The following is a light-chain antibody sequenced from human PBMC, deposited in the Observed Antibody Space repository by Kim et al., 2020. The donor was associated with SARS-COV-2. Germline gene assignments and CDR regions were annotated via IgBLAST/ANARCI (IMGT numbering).Light chain of an antibody. CDR3: QQYSNSPFT. CDR1: QSVSSNY. Sequence: SPGERAPPSCRASQSVSSNYLAWYQQRPGQPPRILIYGASSRATGIPDRFGGSGSGTDFTLTISRLEPEDFAVYYCQQYSNSPFTFGPGTKVDIK. V-gene: IGKV3-20*01. J-gene: IGKJ3*01. CDR2: GAS.